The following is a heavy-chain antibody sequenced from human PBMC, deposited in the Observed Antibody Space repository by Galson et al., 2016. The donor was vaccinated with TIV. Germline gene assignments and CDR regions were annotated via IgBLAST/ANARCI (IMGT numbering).Heavy chain of an antibody. CDR2: IIRIFGTS. CDR3: AKYIGVDYKEAFDI. J-gene: IGHJ3*02. Sequence: SVKVSCKASGITFSSYAVSWVRQAPGQGLEWMGGIIRIFGTSNYAQKFQGRVTITTDESTRTAYMELSSLTSADTAVYFCAKYIGVDYKEAFDIWGQGTMVTVSS. V-gene: IGHV1-69*05. D-gene: IGHD4-11*01. CDR1: GITFSSYA.